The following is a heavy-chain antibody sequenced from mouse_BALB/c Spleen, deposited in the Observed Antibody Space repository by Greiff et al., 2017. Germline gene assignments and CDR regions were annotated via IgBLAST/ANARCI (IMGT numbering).Heavy chain of an antibody. CDR3: ARGRFPYYAMDY. V-gene: IGHV5-9-4*01. CDR2: ISSGGSYT. CDR1: GFTFSSYA. Sequence: EVQLVESGGGLVKPGGSLKLSCAASGFTFSSYAMSWVRQSPEKRLEWVAEISSGGSYTYYPDTVTGRFTISRDNAKNTLYLEMSSLRSEDTAMYYCARGRFPYYAMDYWGQGTSVTVSS. J-gene: IGHJ4*01.